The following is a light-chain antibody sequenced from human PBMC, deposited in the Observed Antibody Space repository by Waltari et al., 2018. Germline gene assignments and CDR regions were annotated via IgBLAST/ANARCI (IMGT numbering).Light chain of an antibody. J-gene: IGKJ2*02. Sequence: DIQMTQSPSSLSASIGDRVTITCQANQDIDKFLNWYQQKPGEAPHLLIYDASNLQTGVPSRVSGSGAGKQFTLTISSLHPEDVATYYCQQYEGLPCTFGQGTKLEVK. V-gene: IGKV1-33*01. CDR3: QQYEGLPCT. CDR1: QDIDKF. CDR2: DAS.